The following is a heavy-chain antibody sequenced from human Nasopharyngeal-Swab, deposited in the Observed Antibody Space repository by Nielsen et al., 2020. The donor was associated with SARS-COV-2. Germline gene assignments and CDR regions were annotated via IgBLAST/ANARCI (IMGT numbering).Heavy chain of an antibody. CDR2: IYHTGDT. Sequence: SLRLSCVVSGGSITSSNYWSWVRQSPGKGLEWIAEIYHTGDTYLNPSLSSRVTISVDKSNNQFSLKLSSVTAADTAVYFCAKELHSTHAFDFWGQGTMVTVSS. CDR1: GGSITSSNY. V-gene: IGHV4-4*01. CDR3: AKELHSTHAFDF. J-gene: IGHJ3*01.